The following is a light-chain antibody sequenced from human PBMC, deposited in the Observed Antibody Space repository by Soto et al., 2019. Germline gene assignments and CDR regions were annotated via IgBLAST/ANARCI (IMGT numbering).Light chain of an antibody. CDR2: KAS. CDR3: QQYNSYSPV. J-gene: IGKJ3*01. V-gene: IGKV1-5*03. Sequence: DIPMTQSPSTLSASVGDRVTITCRASQSISSWLAWYQQKPGKAPKLLIYKASSLESGVPSRFSGSGSGTEFTLTISSLQPDDFATYYCQQYNSYSPVFGPGTKVDIK. CDR1: QSISSW.